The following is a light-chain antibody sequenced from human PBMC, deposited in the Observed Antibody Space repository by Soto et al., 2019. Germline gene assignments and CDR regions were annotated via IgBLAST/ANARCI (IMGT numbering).Light chain of an antibody. CDR1: SSDVGGYNY. CDR3: SSYAGSNNRV. J-gene: IGLJ3*02. V-gene: IGLV2-8*01. CDR2: EVS. Sequence: QSALTQPPSASGSPGQSVTISCTGTSSDVGGYNYVSWYQQHPGKAPKLMIYEVSKRPSGVPDRFSGSKSGNTASLTVSGLQAEDEADYYCSSYAGSNNRVFGRGTKLTVL.